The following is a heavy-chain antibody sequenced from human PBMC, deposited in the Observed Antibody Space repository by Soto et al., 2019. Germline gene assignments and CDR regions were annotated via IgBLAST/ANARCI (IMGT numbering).Heavy chain of an antibody. J-gene: IGHJ4*02. D-gene: IGHD3-9*01. Sequence: EVQLLESGGGLVQPGGSLRLSCAASGFTFSSYAMSWVRQAPGKGLEWVSAISGSGGSTYYADSVKGRFTISRDNSKNTLYLQMNSLRAEDTAVYYYAKNKYYDILTGYLGGYWGQGTLVTVSS. CDR3: AKNKYYDILTGYLGGY. V-gene: IGHV3-23*01. CDR2: ISGSGGST. CDR1: GFTFSSYA.